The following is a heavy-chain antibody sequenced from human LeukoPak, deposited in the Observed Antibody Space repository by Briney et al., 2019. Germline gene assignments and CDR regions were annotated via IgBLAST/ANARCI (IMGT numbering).Heavy chain of an antibody. J-gene: IGHJ5*02. V-gene: IGHV1-8*01. CDR2: MNPNSGNT. D-gene: IGHD6-19*01. CDR3: ARDQEQWLSNWFDP. Sequence: ASVKVSCKASGYTFTSYDINWVRQATGQGLEWMGWMNPNSGNTGYAEKFQGRVTMTRNISIRTAYMELSTLRSDDTAVYYCARDQEQWLSNWFDPWGQGTLVTVSS. CDR1: GYTFTSYD.